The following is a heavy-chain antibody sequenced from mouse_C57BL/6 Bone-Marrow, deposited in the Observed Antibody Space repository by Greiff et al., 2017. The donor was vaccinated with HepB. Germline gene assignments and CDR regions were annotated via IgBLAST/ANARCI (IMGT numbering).Heavy chain of an antibody. V-gene: IGHV1-54*01. J-gene: IGHJ4*01. CDR2: INPGSGGT. CDR3: ARSKTVVAYYAMDY. Sequence: QVQLQQQSGAELVRPGTSVKVSCKASGYAFTNYLIEWVKQRPGQGLEWIGVINPGSGGTNYNEKFKGKATLTADKSSSTAYMQLSSLTSEDSAVYFCARSKTVVAYYAMDYWGQGTSVTVSS. CDR1: GYAFTNYL. D-gene: IGHD1-1*01.